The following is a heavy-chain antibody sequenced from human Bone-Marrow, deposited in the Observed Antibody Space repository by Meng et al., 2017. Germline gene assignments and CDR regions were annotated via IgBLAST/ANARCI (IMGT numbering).Heavy chain of an antibody. Sequence: SETLSLTCTVSGGSISSGSYYWSWIRQPAGKGLEWIGRIYTSGSTNYNPSLKSRVTISVDTSKNQFSLKLSSVTAADTAVYYCARDLDDLYYYDSSGYYLTTPRPGGMDVWGQGTTVTVSS. V-gene: IGHV4-61*02. CDR3: ARDLDDLYYYDSSGYYLTTPRPGGMDV. CDR1: GGSISSGSYY. J-gene: IGHJ6*02. CDR2: IYTSGST. D-gene: IGHD3-22*01.